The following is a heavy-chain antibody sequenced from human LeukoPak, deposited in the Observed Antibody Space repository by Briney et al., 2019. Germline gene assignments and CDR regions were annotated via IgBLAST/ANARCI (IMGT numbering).Heavy chain of an antibody. Sequence: GGSLRLSCAASGFTVSSNYMSWVRQAPGKGLEWVSVIYSGGSTYYADSVKGRFTISRDNSKNTLYLQMNSLRAEDTAVYYCARGQYYYDSSGYWYYFDYRGQGTLVTVSS. D-gene: IGHD3-22*01. CDR2: IYSGGST. CDR1: GFTVSSNY. V-gene: IGHV3-53*01. CDR3: ARGQYYYDSSGYWYYFDY. J-gene: IGHJ4*02.